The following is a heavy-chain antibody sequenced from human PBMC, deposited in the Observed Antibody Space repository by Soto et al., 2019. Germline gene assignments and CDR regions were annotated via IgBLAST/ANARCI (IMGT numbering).Heavy chain of an antibody. J-gene: IGHJ4*02. CDR1: GGSISDNW. CDR3: ASRIGARPY. D-gene: IGHD6-6*01. V-gene: IGHV4-4*02. Sequence: QEQLQESGPGLVKPWGTLSLTCSVSGGSISDNWWTWVRQPPGKGLEWIGEVHHSGSTNYSPSLKSRVTISVDKSRNQFSLKLSSVTAADTAVYYCASRIGARPYWGPGTLVTVSS. CDR2: VHHSGST.